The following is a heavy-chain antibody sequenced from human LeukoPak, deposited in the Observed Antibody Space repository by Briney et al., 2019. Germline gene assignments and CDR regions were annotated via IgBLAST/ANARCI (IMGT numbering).Heavy chain of an antibody. Sequence: GGSLRHSCTASGFTFSAYAMMWVRQAPGKGSEWVSAIRGGGGSAFYADSVKGRFTISRNNSKYTLFLQMNSLRAEDTAVYYCARDPNGDYIGAFDMWGPGTMVTVSS. V-gene: IGHV3-23*01. CDR2: IRGGGGSA. D-gene: IGHD4-17*01. CDR3: ARDPNGDYIGAFDM. CDR1: GFTFSAYA. J-gene: IGHJ3*02.